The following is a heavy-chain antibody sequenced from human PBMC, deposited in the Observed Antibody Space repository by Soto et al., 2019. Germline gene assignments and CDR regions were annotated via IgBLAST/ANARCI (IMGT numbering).Heavy chain of an antibody. V-gene: IGHV1-69*02. Sequence: GASVKVSCKASGGTFSSYTISWVRQAPGQGLEWMGRIIPILGIANYAQKFQGRVTITADKSTSTAYMELSSLRSEDTAVYYCARAAMVSTFGSEDAFDIWGQGTMVTVSS. CDR2: IIPILGIA. J-gene: IGHJ3*02. D-gene: IGHD2-8*01. CDR3: ARAAMVSTFGSEDAFDI. CDR1: GGTFSSYT.